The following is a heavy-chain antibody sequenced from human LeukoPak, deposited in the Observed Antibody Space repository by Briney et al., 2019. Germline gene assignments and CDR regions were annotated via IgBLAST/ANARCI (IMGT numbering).Heavy chain of an antibody. V-gene: IGHV3-33*01. D-gene: IGHD3-22*01. CDR1: GFTFSSYG. CDR3: ARWRSSGYLLDY. CDR2: IWYDGSNK. Sequence: GRSLRLSCAASGFTFSSYGMHWVRQAPGKGLEWVAVIWYDGSNKYYADSVKGRFTISRDNSKNTLYLQMNSLRAEDTAVYYCARWRSSGYLLDYWGQGTLVTVSS. J-gene: IGHJ4*02.